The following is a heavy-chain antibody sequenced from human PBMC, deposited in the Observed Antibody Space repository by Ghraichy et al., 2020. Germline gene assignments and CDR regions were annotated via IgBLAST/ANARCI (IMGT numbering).Heavy chain of an antibody. Sequence: GGSLRLSCAASGFTFSSYAMSWVRQAPGKGLEWVSAISGSGGSTYYADSVKGRFTISRDNSKNTLYLHINSLRAEDTAVYYCAKKAYSSDWYEGDFDYWGQGTLVTVSS. CDR3: AKKAYSSDWYEGDFDY. V-gene: IGHV3-23*01. CDR1: GFTFSSYA. J-gene: IGHJ4*02. CDR2: ISGSGGST. D-gene: IGHD6-19*01.